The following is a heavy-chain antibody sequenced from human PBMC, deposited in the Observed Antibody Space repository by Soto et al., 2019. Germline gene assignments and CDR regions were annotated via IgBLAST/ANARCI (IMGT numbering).Heavy chain of an antibody. D-gene: IGHD3-16*02. CDR1: GYTLTELS. CDR3: ATDIFPDYADAWVTFRPADY. CDR2: FDAEDGAA. V-gene: IGHV1-24*01. J-gene: IGHJ4*02. Sequence: QVELVQSGAEVKKPGASVKVSCKVSGYTLTELSMHWVRQAPGKGLEWMGVFDAEDGAASYAQNFQGRVTMTVDPSTDTASMEVTSLRSEDTAVYYCATDIFPDYADAWVTFRPADYWGQGTQVTVSS.